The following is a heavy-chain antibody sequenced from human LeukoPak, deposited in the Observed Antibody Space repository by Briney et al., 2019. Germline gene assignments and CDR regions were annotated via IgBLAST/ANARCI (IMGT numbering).Heavy chain of an antibody. CDR3: ASPFSVPFWSGYYMHMDV. Sequence: PGGSLRLSCAASGFTFSDYYMSWIRQAPGKGLEWVSYISSSGSTIYYADSVKGRFTISRDNAKNSLYLQMNSLRAEDTAVYYCASPFSVPFWSGYYMHMDVWGQGTTVTVSS. V-gene: IGHV3-11*01. J-gene: IGHJ6*02. D-gene: IGHD3-3*01. CDR2: ISSSGSTI. CDR1: GFTFSDYY.